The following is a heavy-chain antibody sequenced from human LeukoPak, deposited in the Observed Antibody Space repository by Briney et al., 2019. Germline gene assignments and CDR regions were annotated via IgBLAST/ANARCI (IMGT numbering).Heavy chain of an antibody. Sequence: SETLSLTCTVSGGSISSYYWSWIRQPPGKGLEWIGYIYYSGSTNYSPSLKSRVTISVDTSKNQFSLKLSSVTAADTAVYYCARGRIDYFDYWGQGTLVTVSS. J-gene: IGHJ4*02. CDR2: IYYSGST. V-gene: IGHV4-59*01. CDR1: GGSISSYY. D-gene: IGHD2/OR15-2a*01. CDR3: ARGRIDYFDY.